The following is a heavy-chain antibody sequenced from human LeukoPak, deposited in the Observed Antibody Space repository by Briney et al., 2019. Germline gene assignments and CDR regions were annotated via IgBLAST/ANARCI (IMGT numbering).Heavy chain of an antibody. Sequence: QAGGSLRLSCAASGFTFSSYEMNWVRQAPGKGLEWVSCISSSGGTIYYADSMKGRFTISRDNAKDSLYLQMNSLRAEDTAVYYCARGNWYYVYWGQGTLVTVSS. CDR3: ARGNWYYVY. J-gene: IGHJ4*02. CDR1: GFTFSSYE. CDR2: ISSSGGTI. D-gene: IGHD1-7*01. V-gene: IGHV3-48*03.